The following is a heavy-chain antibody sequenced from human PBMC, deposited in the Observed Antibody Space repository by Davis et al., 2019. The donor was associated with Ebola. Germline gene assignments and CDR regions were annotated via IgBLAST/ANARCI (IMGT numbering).Heavy chain of an antibody. CDR1: GFTFSSYA. CDR3: VNPLYYYQSSVTGY. CDR2: VSGSGDTT. J-gene: IGHJ4*02. Sequence: GESLNISCAASGFTFSSYAMSWVRQAPGKGLEWVSAVSGSGDTTYYADSVKGRFTISRDNSKNTLYLQMNSLRVEDTAVHYCVNPLYYYQSSVTGYWGQGTLVTVSS. D-gene: IGHD3-22*01. V-gene: IGHV3-23*01.